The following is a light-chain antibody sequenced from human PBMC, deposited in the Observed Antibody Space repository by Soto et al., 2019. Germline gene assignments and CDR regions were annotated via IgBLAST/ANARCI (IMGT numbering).Light chain of an antibody. CDR1: QSVSSSH. V-gene: IGKV3-20*01. CDR3: QQYGGSPLYT. J-gene: IGKJ2*01. Sequence: DIVLTQSPGTLSLSPGEGATLSCRASQSVSSSHLAWYQQKPGQAPRLVIYGASSRATGIPDRFSGSGSGTDFTRTSSRLEPEDFAGYYWQQYGGSPLYTFGQGTTLEIK. CDR2: GAS.